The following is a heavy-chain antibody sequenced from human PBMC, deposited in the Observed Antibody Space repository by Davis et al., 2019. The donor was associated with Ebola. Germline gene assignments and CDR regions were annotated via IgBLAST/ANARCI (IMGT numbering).Heavy chain of an antibody. CDR3: ARAGRVVVTAMADY. CDR1: GYTFSSYG. D-gene: IGHD2-21*02. J-gene: IGHJ4*02. CDR2: TSGYNGNT. Sequence: AASVKVSCNASGYTFSSYGINWVRQAPGQGLEWMGWTSGYNGNTNYAQKLQGRVTMSTDTSTSTAYMELRSLRSDDTAVYYCARAGRVVVTAMADYWGQGTLVTVSS. V-gene: IGHV1-18*01.